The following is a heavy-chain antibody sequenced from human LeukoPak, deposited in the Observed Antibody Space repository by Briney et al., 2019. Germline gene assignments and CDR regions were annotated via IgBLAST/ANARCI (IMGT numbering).Heavy chain of an antibody. Sequence: PSETMSLTCTVSGGSIGSGDYYWSWIRQPPGKGLEWIGYIYYSGSTYYNPSLKSRVTISVDTSKNQFSLKLSSVTAADTAVYYCAREGYYYDSSGSHRRAFDIWGQGTMVTVSS. CDR1: GGSIGSGDYY. V-gene: IGHV4-30-4*01. D-gene: IGHD3-22*01. CDR2: IYYSGST. CDR3: AREGYYYDSSGSHRRAFDI. J-gene: IGHJ3*02.